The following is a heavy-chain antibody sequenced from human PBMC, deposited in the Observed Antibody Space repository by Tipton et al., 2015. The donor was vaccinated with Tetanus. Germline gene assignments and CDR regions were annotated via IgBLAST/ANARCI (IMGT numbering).Heavy chain of an antibody. CDR2: ISSSSSTI. J-gene: IGHJ4*02. Sequence: SLRLSCAASRFTFSSYSMNWVRQAPGKGLEWVSYISSSSSTIYYADSVKGRFAISRDNARNLLFLQMNGLRVEDTAVYYCARGVTGSASGRGWGRGTLATVSS. V-gene: IGHV3-48*04. CDR1: RFTFSSYS. CDR3: ARGVTGSASGRG. D-gene: IGHD2-8*01.